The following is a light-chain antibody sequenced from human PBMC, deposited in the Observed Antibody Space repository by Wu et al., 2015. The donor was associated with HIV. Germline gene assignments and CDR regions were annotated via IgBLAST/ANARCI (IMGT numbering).Light chain of an antibody. CDR3: QQYGSSSTT. CDR1: QPVSSSH. J-gene: IGKJ5*01. Sequence: EIVLTQSPGTLSLSPGERATLSCRASQPVSSSHLAWYQQKPGQAPRLLIYGASTRTTGIPDRFSGSRSGTDYTLIISRLEPEDFAVYYCQQYGSSSTTFGQGTRLEIK. CDR2: GAS. V-gene: IGKV3-20*01.